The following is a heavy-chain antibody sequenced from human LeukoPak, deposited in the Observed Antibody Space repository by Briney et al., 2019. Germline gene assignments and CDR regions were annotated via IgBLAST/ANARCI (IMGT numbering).Heavy chain of an antibody. D-gene: IGHD3-10*01. Sequence: PSETLSLTCTVYGGSISSRSYYWGWIRQPPGKGLEWIGRISYSGTTYHNPSLKSRVTISVDTSKNQFSLTLSSVTAADAAVYYCARAGDYYVSGSYLGYWGQGTLVTVSS. V-gene: IGHV4-39*07. CDR2: ISYSGTT. CDR1: GGSISSRSYY. CDR3: ARAGDYYVSGSYLGY. J-gene: IGHJ4*02.